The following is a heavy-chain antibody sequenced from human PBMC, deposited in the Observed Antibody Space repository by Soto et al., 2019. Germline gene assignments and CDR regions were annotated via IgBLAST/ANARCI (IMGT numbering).Heavy chain of an antibody. J-gene: IGHJ2*01. CDR1: GASMSSPHW. Sequence: QVQLQESGPGLVKPSETLSLTCAVSGASMSSPHWWGWVRQSPGKGPEWIGDIYQSGITNYNPSLKSRVTISLDKSKNEFSLRLTSVTAADTAVYFCARETDNEWYFDVWGRGALVTVSS. V-gene: IGHV4-4*02. CDR2: IYQSGIT. CDR3: ARETDNEWYFDV.